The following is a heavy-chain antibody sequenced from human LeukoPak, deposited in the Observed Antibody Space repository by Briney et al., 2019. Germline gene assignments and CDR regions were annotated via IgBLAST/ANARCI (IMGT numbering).Heavy chain of an antibody. CDR2: IYAGGNT. CDR1: GFTVSSNY. D-gene: IGHD4-17*01. Sequence: GGSLRLSCAASGFTVSSNYMNWVRQAPGKGLERVSVIYAGGNTYYADSVKGRFTISRDKSKNTLYLQMNSLRAEYTAVYYCARALTTREYNWFDPWGQGTLVTVSS. J-gene: IGHJ5*02. CDR3: ARALTTREYNWFDP. V-gene: IGHV3-53*01.